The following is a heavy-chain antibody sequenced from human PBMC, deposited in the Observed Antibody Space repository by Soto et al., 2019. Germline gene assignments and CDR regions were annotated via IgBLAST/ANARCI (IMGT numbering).Heavy chain of an antibody. J-gene: IGHJ6*02. CDR1: VFIFTSYG. CDR2: ILHDGSAE. D-gene: IGHD4-4*01. CDR3: ARSRDGYSFYFYYGMDG. V-gene: IGHV3-30*03. Sequence: GWSLRLSCASSVFIFTSYGMHWVRQAPGKGLEWMALILHDGSAEYYADSVKGRFTISRDNSKNTLYLQMNSLTAEDTAVYYCARSRDGYSFYFYYGMDGWGQGTTVTVSS.